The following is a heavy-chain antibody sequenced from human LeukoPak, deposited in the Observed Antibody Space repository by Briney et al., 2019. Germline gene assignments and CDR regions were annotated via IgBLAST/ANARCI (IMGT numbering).Heavy chain of an antibody. CDR3: ARDSGDYLSFAFDI. Sequence: NTGGSLRLSCAASGFIFSDYYMSWIRQAPGKGLEWVSYISSSGSTIYYADSVKGRFTVSRDNAKNSLYLQMNSLRAEDTAVYYCARDSGDYLSFAFDIWGQGTMVTVSS. CDR1: GFIFSDYY. V-gene: IGHV3-11*04. D-gene: IGHD4-17*01. CDR2: ISSSGSTI. J-gene: IGHJ3*02.